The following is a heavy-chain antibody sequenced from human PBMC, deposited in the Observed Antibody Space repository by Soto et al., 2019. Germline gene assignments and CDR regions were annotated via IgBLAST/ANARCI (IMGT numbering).Heavy chain of an antibody. CDR1: GGSISSGGYY. D-gene: IGHD6-13*01. CDR2: IYYSGST. Sequence: SETLSLTCTVSGGSISSGGYYWSWIRQHPGKGLEWIGYIYYSGSTYYNPSLKSRVTISVDTSKNQFYLKLSSVTAADTAVYYCARASGAGGAAADPYYFDYWGQGTLVTVSS. V-gene: IGHV4-31*03. CDR3: ARASGAGGAAADPYYFDY. J-gene: IGHJ4*02.